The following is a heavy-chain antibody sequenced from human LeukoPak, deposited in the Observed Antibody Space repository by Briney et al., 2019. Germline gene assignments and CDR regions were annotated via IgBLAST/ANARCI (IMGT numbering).Heavy chain of an antibody. V-gene: IGHV4-4*09. CDR1: GGSISSYY. CDR2: IYTSGST. Sequence: SETLSLTCTVSGGSISSYYWSWIRQPPGKGLEWIGYIYTSGSTNCNPSLKSRVTISVDTSKNQFSLKLSSVTAADTAVYYCARQEFGDHRSYFDYWGQGTLVTVSS. CDR3: ARQEFGDHRSYFDY. J-gene: IGHJ4*02. D-gene: IGHD3-10*01.